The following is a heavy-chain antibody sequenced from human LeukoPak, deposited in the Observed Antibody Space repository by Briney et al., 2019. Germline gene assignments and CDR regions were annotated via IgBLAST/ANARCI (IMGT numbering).Heavy chain of an antibody. J-gene: IGHJ4*02. D-gene: IGHD3-3*01. CDR1: GGSFSGYY. CDR3: ARTAIRRGWLLYGGDYFDY. CDR2: IYYSGST. V-gene: IGHV4-59*01. Sequence: SETLSLTCAVYGGSFSGYYWSWIRQPPGKGLEWIGCIYYSGSTNYNPSLKSRVTISVDTSKNQFSLKLSSVTAADTAVYYCARTAIRRGWLLYGGDYFDYWGQGTLVTVSS.